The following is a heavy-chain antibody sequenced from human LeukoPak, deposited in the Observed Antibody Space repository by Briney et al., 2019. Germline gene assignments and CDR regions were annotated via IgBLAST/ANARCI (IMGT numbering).Heavy chain of an antibody. CDR3: ARDGGDSGSFDC. D-gene: IGHD2-21*02. Sequence: PSETLSLTCTVSGGSISSGGYYWSWIRQHPGKGLEWIGYIYYSGSTYYNPSLKSRVTISVDTSKNQFSLKLSSVTAADTAVYYCARDGGDSGSFDCWGQGTLVTVSS. CDR1: GGSISSGGYY. J-gene: IGHJ4*02. V-gene: IGHV4-31*03. CDR2: IYYSGST.